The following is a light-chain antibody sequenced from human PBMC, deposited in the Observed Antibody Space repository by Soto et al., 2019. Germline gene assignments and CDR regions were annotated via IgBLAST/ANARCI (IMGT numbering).Light chain of an antibody. CDR3: QQYGDSPLT. J-gene: IGKJ4*01. CDR1: RSVSSNY. Sequence: EIVLTQSPGTLSFSPGERATLSCRASRSVSSNYLARYQQQPGHAPRLLIYGASSRATGSPDRFSGSGSGTDFSLTISSLEPEDFAVYYCQQYGDSPLTFGGGTKVDIK. CDR2: GAS. V-gene: IGKV3-20*01.